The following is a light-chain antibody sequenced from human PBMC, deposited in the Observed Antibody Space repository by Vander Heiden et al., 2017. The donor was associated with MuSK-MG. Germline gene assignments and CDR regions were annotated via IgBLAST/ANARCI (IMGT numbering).Light chain of an antibody. Sequence: DIQMTQSPSSLSASVGDRVTITCRASQSISSYLNWYQQKPGKAPKLLIYAASNLQSGVPSRFSGSASGTDFTLTISMLQPEDFATYYCQQSDSTPRTFGQGTKVEIK. CDR2: AAS. V-gene: IGKV1-39*01. CDR1: QSISSY. J-gene: IGKJ1*01. CDR3: QQSDSTPRT.